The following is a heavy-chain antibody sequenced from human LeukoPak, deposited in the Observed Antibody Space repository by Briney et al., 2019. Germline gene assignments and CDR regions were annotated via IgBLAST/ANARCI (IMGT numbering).Heavy chain of an antibody. D-gene: IGHD5-18*01. CDR2: IYYTGST. CDR1: GDSFSTHY. J-gene: IGHJ4*02. Sequence: PSEPLSLPCSLSGDSFSTHYWNWIRQPPGKGLEWIGYIYYTGSTAYNPSFKRRLTISLDTSKNQFSLKLSSVTAADTAVYYCARGNGEGYSSGYFDYWGQGTLVTGSS. CDR3: ARGNGEGYSSGYFDY. V-gene: IGHV4-59*11.